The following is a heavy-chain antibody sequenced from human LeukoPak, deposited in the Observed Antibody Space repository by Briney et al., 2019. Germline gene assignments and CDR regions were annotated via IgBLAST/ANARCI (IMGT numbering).Heavy chain of an antibody. V-gene: IGHV3-30*02. CDR2: IRYDGGYK. CDR3: ARGYTTGDY. CDR1: GFTFSSYG. Sequence: GGSLXLSCAASGFTFSSYGMHWVRQAPGKGLEWVAFIRYDGGYKFYADSVKGRFTISRDNAKNSLYLQMNSLRAEDTAVYYCARGYTTGDYWGQGTLVTVSS. J-gene: IGHJ4*02. D-gene: IGHD5-18*01.